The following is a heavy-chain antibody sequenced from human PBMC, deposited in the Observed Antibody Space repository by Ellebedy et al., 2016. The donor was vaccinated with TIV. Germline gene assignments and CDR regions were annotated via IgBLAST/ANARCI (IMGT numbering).Heavy chain of an antibody. CDR2: IKEDGSEE. CDR1: GFAFRIYG. Sequence: GESLKISCATSGFAFRIYGMHWVRQAPGKGLEWVANIKEDGSEEYYVDSVKGRFTISRGNAKNSLYLQMNSLRAGDTAIYYCARLRYFGSGSYSDYWGQGTLVTVSS. V-gene: IGHV3-7*03. CDR3: ARLRYFGSGSYSDY. D-gene: IGHD3-10*01. J-gene: IGHJ4*02.